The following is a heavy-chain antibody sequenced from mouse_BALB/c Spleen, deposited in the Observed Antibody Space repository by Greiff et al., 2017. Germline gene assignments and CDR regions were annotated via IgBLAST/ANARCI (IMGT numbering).Heavy chain of an antibody. Sequence: QVQLQQPGAELVRPGASVKLSCKASGYTLTSYWINWVKQRPGQGLEWIGNIYPSDSYTNYNQKFKDKATLTVDKSSSTAYMQLSSPTSEDSAVYYCTRGDGNYYFDYWGQGTTLTVSS. CDR3: TRGDGNYYFDY. V-gene: IGHV1-69*02. J-gene: IGHJ2*01. CDR1: GYTLTSYW. CDR2: IYPSDSYT. D-gene: IGHD2-1*01.